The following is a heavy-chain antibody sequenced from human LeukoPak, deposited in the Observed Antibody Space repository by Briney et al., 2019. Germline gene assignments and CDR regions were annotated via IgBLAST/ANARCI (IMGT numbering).Heavy chain of an antibody. D-gene: IGHD2-2*01. CDR1: GGSISSRY. Sequence: SETLSLTCTVSGGSISSRYWSWIRQPPGKGLEWIGYIYYSGSTNYNPSLKSRVTISVDTSKNQFSLKLSSVTAADTAVYYCARDRSSSTSYAIGDYYYYMDVWGKGTRSPSP. J-gene: IGHJ6*03. CDR3: ARDRSSSTSYAIGDYYYYMDV. V-gene: IGHV4-59*11. CDR2: IYYSGST.